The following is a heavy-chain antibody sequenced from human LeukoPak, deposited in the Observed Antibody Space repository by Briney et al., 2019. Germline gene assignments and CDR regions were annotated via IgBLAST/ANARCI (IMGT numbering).Heavy chain of an antibody. CDR3: AKDHSSSWFDAFDI. J-gene: IGHJ3*02. Sequence: PGGSLRLSCAASGFTVRSNYISWVRQAPGKGLEWVSAISGSGGSTYYADSVKGRFTISRDNSKNTLYLQMNSLRAEDTAVYYCAKDHSSSWFDAFDIWGQGTMVTVSS. D-gene: IGHD6-13*01. CDR2: ISGSGGST. CDR1: GFTVRSNY. V-gene: IGHV3-23*01.